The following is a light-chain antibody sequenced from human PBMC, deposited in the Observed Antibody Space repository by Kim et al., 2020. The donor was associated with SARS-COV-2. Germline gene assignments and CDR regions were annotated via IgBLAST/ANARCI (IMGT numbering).Light chain of an antibody. J-gene: IGLJ2*01. CDR3: QVWDSSVV. V-gene: IGLV3-9*01. CDR2: RDS. CDR1: NMGSKN. Sequence: SYELTQPPSVSVALGQTARITCGGNNMGSKNVHWYQQKPGQAPVLVIYRDSNRPSGIPERFSGSNSGNTATLTISRAQAGDEADYYCQVWDSSVVFGGGTPLAVL.